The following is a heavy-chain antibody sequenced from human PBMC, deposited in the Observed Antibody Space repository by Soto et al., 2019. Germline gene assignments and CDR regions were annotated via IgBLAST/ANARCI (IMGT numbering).Heavy chain of an antibody. Sequence: PSETLSLICSLSGRSVSSSSYSWGLIRQSPGKGLEWIVTIYSSENTYYNPSLMSRVTISVDTSKNEFSLKLSSVTAADTAVYYCARLNGYCISTNCHGYYGMDVWGQGTTVT. D-gene: IGHD2-2*03. CDR2: IYSSENT. J-gene: IGHJ6*02. CDR1: GRSVSSSSYS. V-gene: IGHV4-39*01. CDR3: ARLNGYCISTNCHGYYGMDV.